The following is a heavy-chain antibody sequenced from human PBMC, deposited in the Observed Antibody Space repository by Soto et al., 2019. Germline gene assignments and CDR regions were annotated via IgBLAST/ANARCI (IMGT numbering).Heavy chain of an antibody. CDR1: GFTFSSYA. CDR2: ISGSGGST. J-gene: IGHJ6*02. CDR3: AKGQPIYIAAATYYGMDV. V-gene: IGHV3-23*01. D-gene: IGHD6-13*01. Sequence: LRLSCAASGFTFSSYAMSWVRQAPGKGLEWVSAISGSGGSTYYADSVKGRFTISRDNSKNTLYLQMNSLRAEDTAVYYCAKGQPIYIAAATYYGMDVWGQGTTVTVS.